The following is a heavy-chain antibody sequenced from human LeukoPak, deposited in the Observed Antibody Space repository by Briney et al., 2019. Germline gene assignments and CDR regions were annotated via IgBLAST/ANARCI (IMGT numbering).Heavy chain of an antibody. CDR1: GYTFTSYD. CDR3: AREAIAAAGTGYYYYMDV. J-gene: IGHJ6*03. V-gene: IGHV1-8*01. CDR2: MNPNSGNT. Sequence: ASVKVSCKASGYTFTSYDTNWVRQATGQGLEWMGWMNPNSGNTGYAQKFQGRVTMTRNTSISTAYMELSSLRSEDTAVYYCAREAIAAAGTGYYYYMDVWGKGTTVTISS. D-gene: IGHD6-13*01.